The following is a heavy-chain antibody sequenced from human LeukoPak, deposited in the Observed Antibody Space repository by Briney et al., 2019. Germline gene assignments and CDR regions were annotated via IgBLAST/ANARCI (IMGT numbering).Heavy chain of an antibody. D-gene: IGHD5-12*01. V-gene: IGHV4-31*03. CDR3: ARDRVATPYAFDI. CDR2: IYYSGST. J-gene: IGHJ3*02. CDR1: GGSISSGGYY. Sequence: SQTLSLTCTVSGGSISSGGYYWSWIRQHPGKGLEWIGYIYYSGSTYYNPSLKSRVTISVDTSKNQFSLKLSSVTAADTAVYYCARDRVATPYAFDIWGQGTMVTVSS.